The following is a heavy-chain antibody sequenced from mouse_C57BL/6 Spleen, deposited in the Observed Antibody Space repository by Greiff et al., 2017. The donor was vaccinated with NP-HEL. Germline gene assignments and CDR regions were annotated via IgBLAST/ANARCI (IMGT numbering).Heavy chain of an antibody. CDR2: ISDGGSYT. CDR1: GFTFSSYA. D-gene: IGHD3-2*02. J-gene: IGHJ3*01. Sequence: EVKLQESGGGLVKPGGSLKLSCAASGFTFSSYAMSWVRQTPEKRLEWVATISDGGSYTYYPDNVKGRFTISRDNAKNNLYLQMSHLKSEDTAMYYCARDRGSSGHQAWFAYWGQGTLVTVSA. V-gene: IGHV5-4*01. CDR3: ARDRGSSGHQAWFAY.